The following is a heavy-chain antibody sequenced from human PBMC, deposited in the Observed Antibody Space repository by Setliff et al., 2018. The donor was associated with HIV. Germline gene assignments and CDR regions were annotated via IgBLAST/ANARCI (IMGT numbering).Heavy chain of an antibody. Sequence: GGSLRLSCAASGFSFSLFAMHWVRQAPGKGLEWVAVISNSGSTKDYADSVKGRFTISRDNSRNTLYLQMNSLRAEDTAVYYCARSVIGYYYYGMDVWGQGTLVTVSS. V-gene: IGHV3-30-3*01. CDR3: ARSVIGYYYYGMDV. D-gene: IGHD3-10*01. CDR1: GFSFSLFA. CDR2: ISNSGSTK. J-gene: IGHJ6*02.